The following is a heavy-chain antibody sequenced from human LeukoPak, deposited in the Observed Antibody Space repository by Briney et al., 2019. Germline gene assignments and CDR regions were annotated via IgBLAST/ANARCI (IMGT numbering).Heavy chain of an antibody. CDR1: GGTFSSYA. CDR3: ALATDSSGYYYPGALDI. J-gene: IGHJ3*02. D-gene: IGHD3-22*01. V-gene: IGHV1-69*05. CDR2: IIPIFGTA. Sequence: SVTVSCKASGGTFSSYAISWVRQAPGQGLEWMGGIIPIFGTANYAQKFQGRVAITTDKSTSTAYMELSSLRSEDTAVYYCALATDSSGYYYPGALDIRGQGTMVTVSS.